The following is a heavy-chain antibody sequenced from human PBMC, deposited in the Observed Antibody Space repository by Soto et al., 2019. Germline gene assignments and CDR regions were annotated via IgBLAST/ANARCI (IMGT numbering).Heavy chain of an antibody. J-gene: IGHJ5*02. V-gene: IGHV3-48*02. D-gene: IGHD3-3*01. Sequence: EVQLLESGGGLVQPGGSLRLSCAPSGFTFSSYSMNWVRQAPGKGLEWVSYISSSSSTIYYADSVKGRFTISRDNAKNSLYLQMNSLRDEDTAVYYCARGGSYDFWSGYWDNWFDPWGQGTLVTVSS. CDR1: GFTFSSYS. CDR2: ISSSSSTI. CDR3: ARGGSYDFWSGYWDNWFDP.